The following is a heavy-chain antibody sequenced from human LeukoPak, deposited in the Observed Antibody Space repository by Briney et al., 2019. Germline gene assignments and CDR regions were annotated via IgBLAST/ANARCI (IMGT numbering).Heavy chain of an antibody. CDR3: AKGSLVVVVITHFDS. CDR2: ISGSSSTI. V-gene: IGHV3-48*01. CDR1: GFTFSSYS. J-gene: IGHJ4*02. D-gene: IGHD3-22*01. Sequence: GGSLRLSCAASGFTFSSYSMNWVRQAPGKGLEWVSYISGSSSTIYYADSVKGRFTISRDNAKNSLYLQMNSLRAEDTAVYYCAKGSLVVVVITHFDSWGQGTLVTVSS.